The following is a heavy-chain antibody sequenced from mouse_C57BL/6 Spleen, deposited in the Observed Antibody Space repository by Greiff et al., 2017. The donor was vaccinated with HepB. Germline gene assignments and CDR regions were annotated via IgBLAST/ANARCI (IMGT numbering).Heavy chain of an antibody. CDR3: ARCDGYYAMDY. J-gene: IGHJ4*01. CDR1: GYAFSSYW. CDR2: IYPGDGDT. D-gene: IGHD2-3*01. Sequence: VKLQESGAELVKPGASVKISCKASGYAFSSYWMNWVKQRPGKGLEWIGQIYPGDGDTNYNGKFKGKATLTADKSSSTAYMQLSSLTSEDSAVYFCARCDGYYAMDYWGQGTSVTVSS. V-gene: IGHV1-80*01.